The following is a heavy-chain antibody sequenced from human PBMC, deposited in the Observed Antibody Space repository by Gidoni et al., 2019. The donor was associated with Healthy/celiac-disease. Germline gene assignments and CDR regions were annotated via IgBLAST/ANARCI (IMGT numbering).Heavy chain of an antibody. V-gene: IGHV4-39*01. J-gene: IGHJ4*02. D-gene: IGHD1-26*01. CDR1: GGSISSSSYY. CDR3: ARPDGSYFDY. CDR2: IYYSGST. Sequence: QLQLPESGPGLVKPSETLSLTCTVSGGSISSSSYYWGWIRQPPGKGLEWIGSIYYSGSTYYNPSLKSRVTISVDTSKNQFSLKLSSVTAADTAVYYCARPDGSYFDYWGQGTLVTVSS.